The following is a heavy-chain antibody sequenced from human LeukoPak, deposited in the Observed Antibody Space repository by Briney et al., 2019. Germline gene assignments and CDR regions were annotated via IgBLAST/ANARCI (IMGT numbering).Heavy chain of an antibody. CDR1: GGSITSYY. D-gene: IGHD1-14*01. CDR3: ARVLRYLVDY. CDR2: INHSGST. V-gene: IGHV4-34*01. J-gene: IGHJ4*02. Sequence: SETLSLTCTVSGGSITSYYWSWIRQPPGKGLEWIGEINHSGSTNYNPSLKSRVTISVDTSKNQFSLKLSSVTAADTAVYYCARVLRYLVDYWGQGTLVTVSS.